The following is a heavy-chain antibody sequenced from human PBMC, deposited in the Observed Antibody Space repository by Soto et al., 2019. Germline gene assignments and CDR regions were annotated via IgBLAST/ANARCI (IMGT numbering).Heavy chain of an antibody. V-gene: IGHV3-64*01. CDR2: LTNNGGTT. CDR3: VRAASSTWYLAY. CDR1: GFTFSTYA. Sequence: EVQLVESGGGLVQPGGSLRLSCAASGFTFSTYAMHWVRQAPGKGLEYVSALTNNGGTTYYASSVKGRFTISRDNSKNTLYLQMGSLRAEDMAVYYCVRAASSTWYLAYWGQGTLVTVSS. D-gene: IGHD6-13*01. J-gene: IGHJ4*02.